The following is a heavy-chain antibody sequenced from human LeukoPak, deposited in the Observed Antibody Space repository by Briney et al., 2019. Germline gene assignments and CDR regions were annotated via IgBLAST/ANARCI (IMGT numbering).Heavy chain of an antibody. CDR2: ISSSGRTI. Sequence: PGGSLRLSCAASGFTFSSYEMNWVRQAPGKGLEWVSYISSSGRTIYYADSVKGRFTISRDNAKNSLYLQMNSLRAEDTAVYYCAREVGATSYWGQGTLVTVSS. CDR3: AREVGATSY. CDR1: GFTFSSYE. V-gene: IGHV3-48*03. D-gene: IGHD1-26*01. J-gene: IGHJ4*02.